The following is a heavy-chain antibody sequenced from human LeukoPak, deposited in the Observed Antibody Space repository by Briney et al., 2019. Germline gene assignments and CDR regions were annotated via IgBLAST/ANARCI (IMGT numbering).Heavy chain of an antibody. CDR2: IKQDGTEK. J-gene: IGHJ4*02. D-gene: IGHD6-13*01. CDR3: ARGGLFSSSWYGPLDY. Sequence: PGESLRLSCAASGFTFSSHWMSWVRQAPGKGLEWVANIKQDGTEKSYVASVKGRFTISRDNVRNSLSLQMNSLRGEDTAVYYCARGGLFSSSWYGPLDYWGPGTLVTVSS. CDR1: GFTFSSHW. V-gene: IGHV3-7*04.